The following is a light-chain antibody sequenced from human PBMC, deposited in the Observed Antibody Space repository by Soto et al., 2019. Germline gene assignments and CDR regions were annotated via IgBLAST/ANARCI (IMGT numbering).Light chain of an antibody. Sequence: DIQMTHSPSSLSASVLYRVTITFRASQTISRYLNWYQQKPGKAPKLLIFAASSLQSGVPSRFSGSGSGTEITLTISSLQPDDFATYYCQKYNSYSWTFGQGTKVDIK. J-gene: IGKJ1*01. CDR2: AAS. V-gene: IGKV1-39*01. CDR1: QTISRY. CDR3: QKYNSYSWT.